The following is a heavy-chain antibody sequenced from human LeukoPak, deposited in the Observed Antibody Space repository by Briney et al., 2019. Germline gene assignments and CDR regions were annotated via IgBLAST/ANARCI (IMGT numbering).Heavy chain of an antibody. J-gene: IGHJ4*02. Sequence: GGSLRLSCAASGFTFSNAWMSWVRQAQGKGLEWVSRIKTKSDGGTTDYAAPVKGRFTISRDDSKNTLYLQMNSLKTEDTALYYCTTDGYPPRYFDYWGQGTLVTVSS. CDR1: GFTFSNAW. CDR2: IKTKSDGGTT. D-gene: IGHD5-12*01. CDR3: TTDGYPPRYFDY. V-gene: IGHV3-15*01.